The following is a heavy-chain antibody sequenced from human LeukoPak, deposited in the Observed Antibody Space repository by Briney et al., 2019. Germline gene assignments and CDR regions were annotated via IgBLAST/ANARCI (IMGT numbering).Heavy chain of an antibody. V-gene: IGHV4-39*01. J-gene: IGHJ4*02. CDR2: IYYSGST. CDR1: GGSISSYY. CDR3: VRRKSRQTFDY. Sequence: PSETLSLTCTVSGGSISSYYWGWIRQPPGKGLEWTGSIYYSGSTYYNPSLKSRVTISIDTSKNQFSLKLNSVTAADTAVYYCVRRKSRQTFDYWSQGTLVTVSS.